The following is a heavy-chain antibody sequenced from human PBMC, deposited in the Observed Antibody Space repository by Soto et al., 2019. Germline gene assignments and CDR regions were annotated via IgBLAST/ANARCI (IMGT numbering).Heavy chain of an antibody. D-gene: IGHD3-10*01. CDR2: ISSSGHSK. CDR1: GYTFSDYY. Sequence: QVQLVESGGGLVKPGGSLRLSCAASGYTFSDYYMSWIRQAPGRGLEWVSYISSSGHSKQYADSVKGRFTISRDNAKNSVSLEMNSRSGEDTAVYYWARGAVREGAWFDPWGQGTLVTVS. V-gene: IGHV3-11*01. J-gene: IGHJ5*02. CDR3: ARGAVREGAWFDP.